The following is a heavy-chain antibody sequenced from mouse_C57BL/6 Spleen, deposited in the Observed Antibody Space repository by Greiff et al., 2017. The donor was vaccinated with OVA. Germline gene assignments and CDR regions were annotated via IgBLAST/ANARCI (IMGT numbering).Heavy chain of an antibody. CDR1: CSTFPRSC. CDR2: IDPSDSYT. Sequence: QVQLQQPGAELVQPGASVPLSFTASCSTFPRSCMQFVPPMPGQGLAFIGEIDPSDSYTNYNQKFKGKATLTVDTSSSTAYIQLSSLTSEDAAVYYCARGKDYGSSPPPSDVWGTGTTVTVSS. CDR3: ARGKDYGSSPPPSDV. D-gene: IGHD1-1*01. J-gene: IGHJ1*03. V-gene: IGHV1-50*01.